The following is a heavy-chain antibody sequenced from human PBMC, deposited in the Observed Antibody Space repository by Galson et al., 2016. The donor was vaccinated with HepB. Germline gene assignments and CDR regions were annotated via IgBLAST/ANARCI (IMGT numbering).Heavy chain of an antibody. V-gene: IGHV3-30*03. J-gene: IGHJ4*02. Sequence: SLRLSCAASGFTFSDYGMHWVRQAPGRGLEWVSVISKDGSDKQYADSVKGRFTVSRDNSKNTLYLHLSSLRFEDTAIYYCARGNYYGSGSYSYGAFYWGQGIPVTVSS. CDR3: ARGNYYGSGSYSYGAFY. CDR1: GFTFSDYG. CDR2: ISKDGSDK. D-gene: IGHD3-10*01.